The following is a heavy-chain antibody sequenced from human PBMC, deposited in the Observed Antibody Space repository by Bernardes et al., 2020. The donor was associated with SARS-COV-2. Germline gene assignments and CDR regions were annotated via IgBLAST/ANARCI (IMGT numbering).Heavy chain of an antibody. CDR3: ARHAGDGNPFFDF. D-gene: IGHD6-13*01. V-gene: IGHV4-59*08. CDR2: LHSTGRA. CDR1: GGSISSSS. Sequence: SETLSLTCTLSGGSISSSSWSFLRQPPGPGLAWIAFLHSTGRAHHNPSLESRLSISVDSPKNQFSLNLNSVTAADTAVYFCARHAGDGNPFFDFWGQGTLVTVSS. J-gene: IGHJ4*02.